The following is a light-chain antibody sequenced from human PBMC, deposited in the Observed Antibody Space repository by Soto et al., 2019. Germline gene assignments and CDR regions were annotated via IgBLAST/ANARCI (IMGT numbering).Light chain of an antibody. CDR2: AAS. CDR1: QSVSSW. V-gene: IGKV1-39*01. CDR3: QQSYSSPIT. Sequence: DIQMTQSPSTLSASLGDRVTITCRASQSVSSWLAWYQQKPGKAPKLLIYAASSLQSGVPSRFSGSGSGTDFTLTISSLQPEDFATYYCQQSYSSPITFGQGTRLEIK. J-gene: IGKJ5*01.